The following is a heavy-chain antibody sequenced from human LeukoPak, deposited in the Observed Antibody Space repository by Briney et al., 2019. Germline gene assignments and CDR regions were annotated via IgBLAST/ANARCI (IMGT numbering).Heavy chain of an antibody. CDR3: ARGRTASSIISDY. V-gene: IGHV4-59*13. CDR1: GASIRSYY. Sequence: KGSEMLSLTCNVSGASIRSYYWNWCRQPPGKGLEWIGYLYYTGTTSLNPSLQRRVTMSTDTTKNQFSLTVTSVTSADTALYFCARGRTASSIISDYCGQGILVSASS. J-gene: IGHJ4*02. CDR2: LYYTGTT. D-gene: IGHD2-21*01.